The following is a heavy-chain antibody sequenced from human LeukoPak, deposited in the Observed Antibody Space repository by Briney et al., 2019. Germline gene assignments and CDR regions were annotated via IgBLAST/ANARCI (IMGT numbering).Heavy chain of an antibody. CDR2: IIPIFGTA. V-gene: IGHV1-69*13. D-gene: IGHD3-10*01. CDR1: GGTFSSYA. CDR3: ARAGGRLLWFGEFHY. Sequence: SVKVSCKASGGTFSSYAISWVRQAPGQGLERMGGIIPIFGTANYAQKFQGRVTITADESTSTAYMELSSLRSEDTAVYYCARAGGRLLWFGEFHYWGQGTLVTVSS. J-gene: IGHJ4*02.